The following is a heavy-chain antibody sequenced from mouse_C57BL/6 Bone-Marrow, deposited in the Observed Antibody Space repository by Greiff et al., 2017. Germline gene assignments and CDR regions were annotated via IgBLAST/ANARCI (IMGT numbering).Heavy chain of an antibody. CDR3: ASGWDFDY. CDR1: GYTFTSYW. CDR2: IDPSDSYT. J-gene: IGHJ2*01. V-gene: IGHV1-69*01. D-gene: IGHD1-1*02. Sequence: VQLQQPGAELVMPGASVKLSCKASGYTFTSYWMHWVKQRPGQGLAWIGEIDPSDSYTNYNQKFKGKSTLTVDKSSSTAYMQLSSLTSEDSAVYYCASGWDFDYWGQGTTLTVSS.